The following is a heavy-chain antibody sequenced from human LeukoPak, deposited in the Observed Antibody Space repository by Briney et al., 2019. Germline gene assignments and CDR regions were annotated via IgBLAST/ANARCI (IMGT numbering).Heavy chain of an antibody. V-gene: IGHV3-23*01. Sequence: GGSLRLSCAASGFTFNNYAMTWVRQAPGKGLEWITAISGSGGSTYYADSVKGRFTISRDNSKNTLYLQTNSLRAEDTAVYYCAKGIARTVGAFDIWGQGTMVTVSS. CDR3: AKGIARTVGAFDI. CDR1: GFTFNNYA. CDR2: ISGSGGST. J-gene: IGHJ3*02. D-gene: IGHD2-8*02.